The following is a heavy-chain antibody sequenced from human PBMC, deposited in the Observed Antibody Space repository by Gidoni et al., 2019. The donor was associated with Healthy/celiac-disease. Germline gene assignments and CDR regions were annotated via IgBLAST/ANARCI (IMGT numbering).Heavy chain of an antibody. CDR3: AKTGPAMTTVTNYYFDY. V-gene: IGHV3-9*01. CDR2: ISWNSGSI. Sequence: EVQLVECEGGWVQPGRSLRLSGAGSGITFGDYAMHWVRQAPGKGLEWVSGISWNSGSIGYADSVKGRFTISRDNAKNSLYLQMNSLRAEDTALYYCAKTGPAMTTVTNYYFDYWGQGTLVTVSS. J-gene: IGHJ4*02. D-gene: IGHD4-4*01. CDR1: GITFGDYA.